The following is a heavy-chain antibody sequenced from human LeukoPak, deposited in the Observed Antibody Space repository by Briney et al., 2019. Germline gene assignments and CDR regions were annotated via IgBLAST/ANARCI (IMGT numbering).Heavy chain of an antibody. V-gene: IGHV4-59*01. Sequence: SETLSLTCTVSGGSISSYYWSWIRQPPGKGLEWIGYIYYSGSTNYNPSFKSRVIISLDTSKNQFSLKLSSVTAADTAVYYCARVGTYCGGDCYIDYWGQGTLVTVSS. CDR2: IYYSGST. CDR3: ARVGTYCGGDCYIDY. J-gene: IGHJ4*02. CDR1: GGSISSYY. D-gene: IGHD2-21*02.